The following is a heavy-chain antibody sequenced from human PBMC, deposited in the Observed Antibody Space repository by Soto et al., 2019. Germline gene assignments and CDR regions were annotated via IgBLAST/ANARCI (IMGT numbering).Heavy chain of an antibody. D-gene: IGHD6-19*01. CDR3: ARGRGWRDY. V-gene: IGHV1-8*01. J-gene: IGHJ4*02. Sequence: QVQLVQSGAEVRKPGASVKVSCKASGYTFTSYDINWVRQAAGQGLEWMGWVNPKNGDTGYAQKFQGRVTMTANTSLSTAYLDLNSLRSDDTALYFCARGRGWRDYWGQGTLVSVSS. CDR2: VNPKNGDT. CDR1: GYTFTSYD.